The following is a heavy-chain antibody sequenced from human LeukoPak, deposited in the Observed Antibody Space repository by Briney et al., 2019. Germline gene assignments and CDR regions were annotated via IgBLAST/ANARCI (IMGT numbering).Heavy chain of an antibody. CDR2: IYPGDSDT. J-gene: IGHJ6*02. D-gene: IGHD5-12*01. V-gene: IGHV5-51*01. CDR3: ARLEYSGLNYYCGMDV. CDR1: GYSFTSYW. Sequence: GESLKISCKGSGYSFTSYWIGWVRQMPGKGLEWMGIIYPGDSDTRYSPSFQGQVTISADKSISTAYLQWSSLKASDTAMYYCARLEYSGLNYYCGMDVWGQGTTVTVSS.